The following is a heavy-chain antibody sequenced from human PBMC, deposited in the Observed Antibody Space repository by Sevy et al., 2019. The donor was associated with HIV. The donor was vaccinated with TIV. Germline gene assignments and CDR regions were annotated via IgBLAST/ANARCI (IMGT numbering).Heavy chain of an antibody. CDR2: TYYRSKWYN. CDR3: ARDLGSSLNWFDP. Sequence: KQSQTLSLTCAISGDSVSSNSAAWNWIRQSPSRGLEWLERTYYRSKWYNDYAGSVKSRITINPDTSKNQFSLQLNSVTPGDTAVYYCARDLGSSLNWFDPWGQGTLVTVSS. CDR1: GDSVSSNSAA. J-gene: IGHJ5*02. D-gene: IGHD6-13*01. V-gene: IGHV6-1*01.